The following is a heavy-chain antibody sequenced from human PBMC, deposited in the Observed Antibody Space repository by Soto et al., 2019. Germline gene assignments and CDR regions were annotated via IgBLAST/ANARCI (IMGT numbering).Heavy chain of an antibody. CDR3: ARDRGYSSSWYERVYYYGMDV. D-gene: IGHD6-13*01. J-gene: IGHJ6*02. V-gene: IGHV4-59*01. CDR2: IYYSGST. Sequence: QVQLQESGPGLVKPSETLSLTCTVSGGSISSYYWSWIRQPPGKGLEWIGYIYYSGSTNYNPSLKSRVTISVDTSKNQFSLKLSSVTAADTAVYYCARDRGYSSSWYERVYYYGMDVWGQGTTVTVSS. CDR1: GGSISSYY.